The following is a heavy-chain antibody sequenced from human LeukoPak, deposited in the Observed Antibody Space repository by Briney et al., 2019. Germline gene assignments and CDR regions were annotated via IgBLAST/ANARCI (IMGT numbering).Heavy chain of an antibody. D-gene: IGHD3-10*01. CDR3: ARDPGGYYGSGIPRAHREYYFDY. J-gene: IGHJ4*02. V-gene: IGHV1-2*02. Sequence: GASVKVSCKASGYTFTGYYVHWVRQAPGQGLEWMGWINANSGGTNYAQEFQGRVTMTGDTSISTAYMELSRLRSDDTAVYYCARDPGGYYGSGIPRAHREYYFDYWGQGTLVTVSS. CDR1: GYTFTGYY. CDR2: INANSGGT.